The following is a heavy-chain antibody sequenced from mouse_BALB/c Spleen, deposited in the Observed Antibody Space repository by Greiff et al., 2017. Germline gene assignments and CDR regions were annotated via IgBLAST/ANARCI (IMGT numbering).Heavy chain of an antibody. D-gene: IGHD1-2*01. CDR1: GYTFTDYN. CDR3: ARRLITTVDWFAY. CDR2: INPNNGGT. V-gene: IGHV1-18*01. Sequence: VQLKESGPELVKPGASVKIPCKASGYTFTDYNMDWVKQSHGKSLEWIGDINPNNGGTIYNQKFKGKATLTVDKSSSTAYMELRSLTSEDTAVYYCARRLITTVDWFAYWGQGTLVTVSA. J-gene: IGHJ3*01.